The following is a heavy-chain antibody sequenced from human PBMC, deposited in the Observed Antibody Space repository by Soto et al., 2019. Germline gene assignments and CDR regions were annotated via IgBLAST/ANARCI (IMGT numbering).Heavy chain of an antibody. CDR3: ARDGSSGWYAYYYGMDV. J-gene: IGHJ6*02. CDR2: ISAYNGNT. V-gene: IGHV1-18*01. CDR1: GYTFTSYG. D-gene: IGHD6-19*01. Sequence: ASVKVSCKASGYTFTSYGISWVRQAPGQGLEWMGRISAYNGNTNYAQKLQGRVTMTTDTSTSTAYMELRSLRSDDTAVYYCARDGSSGWYAYYYGMDVWGQGTTVTVSS.